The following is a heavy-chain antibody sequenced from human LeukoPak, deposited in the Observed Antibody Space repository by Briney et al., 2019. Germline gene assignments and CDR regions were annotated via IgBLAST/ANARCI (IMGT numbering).Heavy chain of an antibody. CDR2: IYYSGST. V-gene: IGHV4-59*08. Sequence: TSETLSLTCTVSGGSISSYYWSWIRQPPGKGLEWIGYIYYSGSTNYNPSLKSRVTISVDTSKNQFSLKLSSVTAADTAVYYCAREDSSSWEHAFDIWGQGTMVTVSS. CDR3: AREDSSSWEHAFDI. D-gene: IGHD6-13*01. CDR1: GGSISSYY. J-gene: IGHJ3*02.